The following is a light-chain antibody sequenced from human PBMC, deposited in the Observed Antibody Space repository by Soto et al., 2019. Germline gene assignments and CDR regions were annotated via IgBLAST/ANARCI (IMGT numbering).Light chain of an antibody. Sequence: EIVMAQSPATLSASPEERATLSCRASQSVSSNLAWYQQKPGQAPRLLIYGASTRATGIPARFSGSGSGTEFTLTISSLQSEDFAVYYCQQYNNWPPITFGQGTRLEIK. J-gene: IGKJ5*01. V-gene: IGKV3-15*01. CDR3: QQYNNWPPIT. CDR2: GAS. CDR1: QSVSSN.